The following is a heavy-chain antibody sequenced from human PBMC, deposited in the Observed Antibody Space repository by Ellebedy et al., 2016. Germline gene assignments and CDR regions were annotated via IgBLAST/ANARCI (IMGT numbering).Heavy chain of an antibody. Sequence: SETLSLTXTVSGGSISSRSYFWGWIRQPPGKGLEWIGSIYYSGSTYYNPSLKSRVTISVDTSNNHFSLKLSSVTAADTAVYYCARTEYSSSRFDYWGQGTLVTVSS. V-gene: IGHV4-39*01. CDR2: IYYSGST. J-gene: IGHJ4*02. CDR1: GGSISSRSYF. CDR3: ARTEYSSSRFDY. D-gene: IGHD6-6*01.